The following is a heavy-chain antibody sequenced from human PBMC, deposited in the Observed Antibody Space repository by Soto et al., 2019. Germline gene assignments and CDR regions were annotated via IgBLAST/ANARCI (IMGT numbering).Heavy chain of an antibody. CDR2: IWYDGSNK. D-gene: IGHD5-18*01. CDR1: GFTFSSYG. V-gene: IGHV3-33*01. J-gene: IGHJ4*02. Sequence: QVQLVESGGGVVQPGRSLRLSCAASGFTFSSYGMHWVRQAPGKGLEWVAVIWYDGSNKYYADSVKGRFTISRDNSKNTLYLQMNRLRAEDTAVYYCARDVTQLWGIDYWGQGTLVTVSS. CDR3: ARDVTQLWGIDY.